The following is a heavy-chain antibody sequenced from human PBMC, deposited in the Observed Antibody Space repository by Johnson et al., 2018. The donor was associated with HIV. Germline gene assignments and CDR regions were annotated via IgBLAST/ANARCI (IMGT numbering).Heavy chain of an antibody. CDR3: ARDLIVGAIDGFDI. J-gene: IGHJ3*02. Sequence: QVQLVESGGGVVQPGRSLRLSCAASGFTFSSYGMHWVRQAPGKGLEWVAVIWYDGSNEYYADSVKGRFTISRDNAKNSLFLQMNSLRADDTAVFYCARDLIVGAIDGFDIWGQGTKVTVAS. CDR1: GFTFSSYG. D-gene: IGHD1-26*01. V-gene: IGHV3-33*01. CDR2: IWYDGSNE.